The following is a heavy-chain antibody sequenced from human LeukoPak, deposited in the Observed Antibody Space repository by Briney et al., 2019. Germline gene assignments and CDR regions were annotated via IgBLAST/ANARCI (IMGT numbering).Heavy chain of an antibody. V-gene: IGHV3-48*03. CDR2: ISSSGSTI. J-gene: IGHJ6*02. D-gene: IGHD4-17*01. CDR1: GFTFSSYE. CDR3: ARNYGETLYYYYGMDV. Sequence: PGGSLRLSCAASGFTFSSYEMNWVRQAPGKGLEWVSYISSSGSTIYYADSVKGRFTISRDNAKNSLYLQMNSLRAEDTAVYYCARNYGETLYYYYGMDVWGQGTTVTVSS.